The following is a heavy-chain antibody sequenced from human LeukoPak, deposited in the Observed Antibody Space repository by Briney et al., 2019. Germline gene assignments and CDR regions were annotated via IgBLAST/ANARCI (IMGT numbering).Heavy chain of an antibody. CDR3: TRRRWTFDY. V-gene: IGHV4-59*08. CDR2: IYSSWST. Sequence: SETLSLTCAVSGDSITGFYWSWIRQPPGEGLEWIGYIYSSWSTYYNPYLKSRGTISVNTLKNQFSLKRSSVTAADTAFYYCTRRRWTFDYWGQGTLVTVSS. J-gene: IGHJ4*02. D-gene: IGHD3/OR15-3a*01. CDR1: GDSITGFY.